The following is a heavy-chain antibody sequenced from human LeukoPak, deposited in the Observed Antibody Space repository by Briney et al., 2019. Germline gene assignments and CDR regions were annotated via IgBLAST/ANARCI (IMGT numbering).Heavy chain of an antibody. CDR3: ARVRGSSFDY. V-gene: IGHV1-69*13. CDR1: GGTFSNYA. Sequence: ASVKVSCKSSGGTFSNYAISWVRQAPGHGLEWMGGVIPLFGTADYAQEFQDRVTFAADESTSTAYMELSSLRSEDTAMYYCARVRGSSFDYWGQGTLVTVSS. CDR2: VIPLFGTA. J-gene: IGHJ4*02. D-gene: IGHD1-26*01.